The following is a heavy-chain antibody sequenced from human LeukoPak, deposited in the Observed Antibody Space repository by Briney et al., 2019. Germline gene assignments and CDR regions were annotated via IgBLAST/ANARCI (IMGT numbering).Heavy chain of an antibody. CDR2: IYHSAST. D-gene: IGHD3-22*01. J-gene: IGHJ3*02. CDR1: GGSISSGGYA. CDR3: ARVLKGSSGYYVLDAFDI. Sequence: SQTLSLTCTVSGGSISSGGYAWSWVRQPPGKGLEWVEYIYHSASTYYNASLRCRVTISVDRSKSQFALKLSSVTPSDTAVYYCARVLKGSSGYYVLDAFDIWGQGTMVTVSS. V-gene: IGHV4-30-2*01.